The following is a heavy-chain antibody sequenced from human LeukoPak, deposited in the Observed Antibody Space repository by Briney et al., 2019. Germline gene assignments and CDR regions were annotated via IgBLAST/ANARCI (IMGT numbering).Heavy chain of an antibody. CDR1: GGSISSYY. CDR3: ARDGYSTSHYYYYMDV. J-gene: IGHJ6*03. Sequence: SETLSLTCTVSGGSISSYYWSWIRLPAGKGLEWIGRLYTSGSTNNNPSLKSRVTISVDKSKNQFSLKLTSVTAADTAVYYCARDGYSTSHYYYYMDVWGKGTTVTVSS. CDR2: LYTSGST. D-gene: IGHD2/OR15-2a*01. V-gene: IGHV4-4*07.